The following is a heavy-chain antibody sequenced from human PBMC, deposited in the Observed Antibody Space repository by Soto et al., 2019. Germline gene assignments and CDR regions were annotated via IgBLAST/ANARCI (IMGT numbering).Heavy chain of an antibody. V-gene: IGHV4-39*01. Sequence: QLQLQESGPGLVRHSETLSLTCSVSGGSITSRSSYWAWIRQPPGKGLEWIGTFFSGSTFSNPYLRSRVTISKDTSMNQCSLKLSSVAATDTAMYYCATTRGLAVVGSFNYWGQVALVTVSS. D-gene: IGHD6-13*01. CDR2: FFSGST. J-gene: IGHJ4*02. CDR1: GGSITSRSSY. CDR3: ATTRGLAVVGSFNY.